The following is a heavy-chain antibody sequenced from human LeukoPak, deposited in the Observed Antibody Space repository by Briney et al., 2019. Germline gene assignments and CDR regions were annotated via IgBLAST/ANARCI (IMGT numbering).Heavy chain of an antibody. CDR3: AKDRLGYYYGSGSYTYSAEYFQH. Sequence: GGSLRLSCAASGFTFSSYAMSWVRQAPGKGLEWVSAISGSGGSTYYADSVKGRFTISRDNSKNTLYLQMNSLRAEDTAVYYCAKDRLGYYYGSGSYTYSAEYFQHWGQGTLVTVPS. J-gene: IGHJ1*01. D-gene: IGHD3-10*01. CDR2: ISGSGGST. CDR1: GFTFSSYA. V-gene: IGHV3-23*01.